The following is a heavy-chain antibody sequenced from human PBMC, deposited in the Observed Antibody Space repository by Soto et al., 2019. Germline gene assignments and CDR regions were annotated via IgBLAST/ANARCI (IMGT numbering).Heavy chain of an antibody. CDR2: INAGNGNT. CDR1: GYTFAGYA. J-gene: IGHJ4*02. V-gene: IGHV1-3*01. Sequence: ASVKVSCKASGYTFAGYAMHWVRQAPGQRLEWMGWINAGNGNTKYSQKLQGRVTITRDTSASTAYMELSSLRSEDTAVYYCARAVAVPADFDYWGQGTLVTVSS. CDR3: ARAVAVPADFDY. D-gene: IGHD6-19*01.